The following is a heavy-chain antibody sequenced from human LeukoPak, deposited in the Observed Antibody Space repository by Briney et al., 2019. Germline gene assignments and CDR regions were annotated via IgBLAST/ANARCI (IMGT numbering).Heavy chain of an antibody. J-gene: IGHJ3*02. V-gene: IGHV3-30*18. CDR2: ISYDGSNK. Sequence: PGGSLRLSCAASGFTFNTYWMIWVRQAPGKGLEWVAVISYDGSNKYYADSVKGRFTISRDNSKNTLYLQMNSLRAEDTAVYYCAEAYTGGGYDSAFDIWGQGTMVTVSS. CDR3: AEAYTGGGYDSAFDI. D-gene: IGHD5-12*01. CDR1: GFTFNTYW.